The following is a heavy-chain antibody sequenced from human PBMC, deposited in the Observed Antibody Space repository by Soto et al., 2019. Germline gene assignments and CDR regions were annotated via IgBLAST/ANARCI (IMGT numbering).Heavy chain of an antibody. CDR1: GFTLISYS. Sequence: GGSLRLSCAASGFTLISYSMNWVRQAPGKGLEWVSYISSSSSTIYYADSVKGRFTISRDNAKNSLYLQMNSLRAEDTAVYYCARDRNDFWSGYPIWGQGTMVTVSS. J-gene: IGHJ3*02. V-gene: IGHV3-48*01. D-gene: IGHD3-3*01. CDR2: ISSSSSTI. CDR3: ARDRNDFWSGYPI.